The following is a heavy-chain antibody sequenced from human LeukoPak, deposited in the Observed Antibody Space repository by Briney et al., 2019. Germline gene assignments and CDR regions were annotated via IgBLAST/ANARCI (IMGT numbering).Heavy chain of an antibody. V-gene: IGHV4-59*08. J-gene: IGHJ4*02. CDR1: GGSISSYY. CDR2: IYYSGST. Sequence: PSETLSLTCTVSGGSISSYYWSWIRQPPGKGLEWIGYIYYSGSTNYNPSLKSRVTISVDTSKNQFSLKLSSMTAADTAVYYCAATSSGPTGRSFDYWGQGTLVTVSS. CDR3: AATSSGPTGRSFDY. D-gene: IGHD3-22*01.